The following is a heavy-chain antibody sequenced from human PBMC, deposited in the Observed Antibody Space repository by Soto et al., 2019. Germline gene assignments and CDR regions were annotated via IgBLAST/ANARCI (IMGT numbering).Heavy chain of an antibody. CDR1: SGSISSNSYL. J-gene: IGHJ6*02. CDR2: ILYSGDT. CDR3: ARQGRNTKIVILRHYATDF. V-gene: IGHV4-39*01. Sequence: ETLSLTCSVSSGSISSNSYLWGWIRQPPGKGLEWIGAILYSGDTYYSESLKSRVTMSVDTAKNQFSLKLNSVTAADTAVYYCARQGRNTKIVILRHYATDFWGQGTAVTVSS. D-gene: IGHD3-22*01.